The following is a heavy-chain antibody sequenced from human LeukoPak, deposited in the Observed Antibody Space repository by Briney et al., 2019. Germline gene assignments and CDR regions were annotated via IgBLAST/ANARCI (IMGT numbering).Heavy chain of an antibody. CDR2: INPSGGST. Sequence: ASVKVSCKASGYTFTSYYMHWVRQAPGQGLEWMGIINPSGGSTSYAQKFQGRVTMTRDTSTSTVYMELSSLRSEDTAVYYCAREALGANYYDSSGYYYSEPFDYWGQGTLVTVSS. CDR1: GYTFTSYY. D-gene: IGHD3-22*01. V-gene: IGHV1-46*01. J-gene: IGHJ4*02. CDR3: AREALGANYYDSSGYYYSEPFDY.